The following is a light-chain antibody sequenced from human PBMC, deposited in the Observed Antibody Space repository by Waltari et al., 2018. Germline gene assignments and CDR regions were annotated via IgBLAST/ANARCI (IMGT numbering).Light chain of an antibody. CDR1: RSNIGAGHD. J-gene: IGLJ3*02. CDR3: QSYDRSLSAWV. Sequence: QSVLTQPPSVSGAPGQRVTISCTGSRSNIGAGHDVHWYQQLPGTAPKLLLYDNISRNRPSGVPDRFSYSKSGTSASLAITGLQAEDEADYFCQSYDRSLSAWVFGGGTKLTVL. V-gene: IGLV1-40*01. CDR2: DNISR.